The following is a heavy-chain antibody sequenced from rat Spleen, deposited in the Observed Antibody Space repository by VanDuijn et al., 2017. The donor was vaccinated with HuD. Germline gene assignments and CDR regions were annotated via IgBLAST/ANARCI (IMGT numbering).Heavy chain of an antibody. CDR2: ISHDGSST. D-gene: IGHD1-1*01. Sequence: EVLLVESGGGLVQPGRSLKLSCAASGFTFSDYYMAWVRQAPKKGLEWVATISHDGSSTYYRDPEKGRFTISRDNAKSTLYLQMDSLRSEDTATYYCTRLYYSNWFAYWGQGTLVTVSS. CDR1: GFTFSDYY. J-gene: IGHJ3*01. CDR3: TRLYYSNWFAY. V-gene: IGHV5-7*01.